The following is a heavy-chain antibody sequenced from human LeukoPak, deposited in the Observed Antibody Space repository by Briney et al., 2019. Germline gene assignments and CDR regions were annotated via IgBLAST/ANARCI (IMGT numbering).Heavy chain of an antibody. Sequence: PSETLSLTCTVSGGSISSYYWSWIRQPAGKGLEWIGRIYTSGSTNYNPSLKSRVTMSVDTSKNQFSLKLSSVTAADTAVYYCARDLDWNYVIWYDPWGQGTLVTVSS. J-gene: IGHJ5*02. CDR3: ARDLDWNYVIWYDP. CDR2: IYTSGST. CDR1: GGSISSYY. V-gene: IGHV4-4*07. D-gene: IGHD1-7*01.